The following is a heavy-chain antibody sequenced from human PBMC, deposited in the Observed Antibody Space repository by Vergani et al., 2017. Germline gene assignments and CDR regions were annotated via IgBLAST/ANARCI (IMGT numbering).Heavy chain of an antibody. CDR2: IHPADSDT. CDR3: ARLYGRDSSGSKYFDY. CDR1: GYSFTNYW. V-gene: IGHV5-51*01. Sequence: EVPLLQSGAEVKKPGESLKISCQISGYSFTNYWIGWVRQMPGKGLEWMGIIHPADSDTRYSPSFQGQVTISVDKSISTAYLQRSSLRASDSAMYYCARLYGRDSSGSKYFDYWGQGTLVTVSS. D-gene: IGHD3-22*01. J-gene: IGHJ4*02.